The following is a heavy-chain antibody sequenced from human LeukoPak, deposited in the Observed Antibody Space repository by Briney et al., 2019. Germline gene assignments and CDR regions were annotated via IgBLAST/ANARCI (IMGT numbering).Heavy chain of an antibody. V-gene: IGHV3-21*01. CDR3: VRSAFLTTEFYFDY. CDR1: GFTFSSYS. Sequence: GGSLRLSCTASGFTFSSYSLNWVRQAPGKGLEWVSSVSTGSNYIYYADSVKGRFTISRDNDKNSLYLQMNSLRVEDTAVYYCVRSAFLTTEFYFDYWGHGTLVTVSS. CDR2: VSTGSNYI. J-gene: IGHJ4*01. D-gene: IGHD4-11*01.